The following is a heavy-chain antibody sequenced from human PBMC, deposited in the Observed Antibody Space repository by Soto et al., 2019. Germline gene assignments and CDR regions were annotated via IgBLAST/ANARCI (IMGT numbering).Heavy chain of an antibody. D-gene: IGHD2-2*01. J-gene: IGHJ3*01. V-gene: IGHV3-23*01. Sequence: EVQLLESGGGLVQPGGSLILSCAASGFTFSIYAMSWVRQAPGKGLEWVSGIGSSGGTTYSADSVKGRFTISRDNYKNTLYRQIDRLRAEDTAVYFCENGNWNCSSSSCFVLGAFDVWGQGTMVTVSS. CDR2: IGSSGGTT. CDR3: ENGNWNCSSSSCFVLGAFDV. CDR1: GFTFSIYA.